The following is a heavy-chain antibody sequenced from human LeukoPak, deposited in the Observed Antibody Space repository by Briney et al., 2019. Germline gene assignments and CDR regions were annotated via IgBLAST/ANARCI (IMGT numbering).Heavy chain of an antibody. CDR3: ARAGGYCSGGSCFYDAFDI. CDR1: GGSISSYY. D-gene: IGHD2-15*01. V-gene: IGHV4-59*01. CDR2: IYYSGST. J-gene: IGHJ3*02. Sequence: PSETLSLTCTVSGGSISSYYWSWIRQPPGKGLEWIGYIYYSGSTNYNPSLKSRVTISVDTSKNQFSLKLSSVTAADTAVYYCARAGGYCSGGSCFYDAFDIWGQGTMVTVSS.